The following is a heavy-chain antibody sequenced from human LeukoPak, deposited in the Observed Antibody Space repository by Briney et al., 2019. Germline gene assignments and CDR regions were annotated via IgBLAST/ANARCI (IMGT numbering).Heavy chain of an antibody. Sequence: SETLSLTCTVSGGSISSSSYYWGWIRQPPGKGLEWIGSIYYSGSTYYNPSLKSRVTISVDTSKNQFSLKLSSVTAADTAVYYCARRGLLTLFDYWGQGTLVTVSS. CDR3: ARRGLLTLFDY. CDR1: GGSISSSSYY. J-gene: IGHJ4*02. V-gene: IGHV4-39*01. D-gene: IGHD4/OR15-4a*01. CDR2: IYYSGST.